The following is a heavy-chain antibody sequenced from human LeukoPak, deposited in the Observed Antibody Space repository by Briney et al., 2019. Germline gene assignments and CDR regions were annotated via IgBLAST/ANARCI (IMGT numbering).Heavy chain of an antibody. CDR3: AKPNNPRGLRSIDY. J-gene: IGHJ4*02. CDR2: ISYDGSNK. Sequence: GGSLRLSCAASGFTFSSYGMHWVRQAPGKGLEWVAVISYDGSNKYYADSVKGRFTISRDNSKNTLYLQMNSLRAEDTAVYYCAKPNNPRGLRSIDYWGQGTLVTVSS. V-gene: IGHV3-30*18. CDR1: GFTFSSYG. D-gene: IGHD5-12*01.